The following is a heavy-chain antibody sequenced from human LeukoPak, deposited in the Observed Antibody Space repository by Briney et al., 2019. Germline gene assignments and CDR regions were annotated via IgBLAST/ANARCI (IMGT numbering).Heavy chain of an antibody. CDR1: GSTFSSYS. Sequence: GGSLRLSCAASGSTFSSYSMNWVRQAPGKGLEWVSYISSSSSTIYYADSVKGRFTISRDSAKNSLYLQMNSLRAEDTAVYYCARASGPGDYWGQGTLVTVSS. CDR2: ISSSSSTI. J-gene: IGHJ4*02. CDR3: ARASGPGDY. D-gene: IGHD6-19*01. V-gene: IGHV3-48*04.